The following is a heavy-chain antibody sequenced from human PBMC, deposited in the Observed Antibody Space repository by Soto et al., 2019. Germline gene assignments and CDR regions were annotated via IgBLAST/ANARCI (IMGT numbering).Heavy chain of an antibody. D-gene: IGHD3-10*01. CDR1: GCSISSSSYY. J-gene: IGHJ4*02. CDR2: IYYSGST. Sequence: ETLSLTCTVSGCSISSSSYYWGWIRQPPGKGLEWIGSIYYSGSTYYNPSLKSRVTISVDTSKNQFSLKLNSMTAADTAVYYCARHNYGSGSTYFDYWGQGTLVTVSS. V-gene: IGHV4-39*01. CDR3: ARHNYGSGSTYFDY.